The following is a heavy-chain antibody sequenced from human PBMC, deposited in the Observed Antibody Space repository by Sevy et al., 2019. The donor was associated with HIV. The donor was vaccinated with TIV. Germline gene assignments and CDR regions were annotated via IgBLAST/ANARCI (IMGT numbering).Heavy chain of an antibody. CDR3: ARGGPNPQQLDYFDY. Sequence: SETLSLTCTVSGVSISTYYWAWIRQPPGKGLECIGFSGNTNYNPSLISRVTTSVDTSKNQFSLRLSSVTAADTAIYYCARGGPNPQQLDYFDYWGQGTLFTVSS. D-gene: IGHD6-13*01. CDR2: SGNT. J-gene: IGHJ4*02. CDR1: GVSISTYY. V-gene: IGHV4-59*01.